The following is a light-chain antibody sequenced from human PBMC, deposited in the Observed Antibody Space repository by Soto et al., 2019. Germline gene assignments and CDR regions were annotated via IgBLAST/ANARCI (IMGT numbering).Light chain of an antibody. Sequence: QPVLTQSPSASASLGASVKLTCTLSSGHSSYAIAWHQQQPEKGPRYLMKLNSDGSHSKGDGIPDRFSGSSSGAERSLTISSLQSDDEADYYCQTWDTGIVVFGGGTKVTVL. CDR2: LNSDGSH. J-gene: IGLJ2*01. CDR3: QTWDTGIVV. V-gene: IGLV4-69*01. CDR1: SGHSSYA.